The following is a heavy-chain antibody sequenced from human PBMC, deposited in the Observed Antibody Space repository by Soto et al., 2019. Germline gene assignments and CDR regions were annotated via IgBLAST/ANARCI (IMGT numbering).Heavy chain of an antibody. CDR2: VYPGDSDT. Sequence: GESLKISRRGSGYNFTSYCIGWVRQMPGEGLEWIGMVYPGDSDTRYSPSFQGQVTISAGKSISTAYLQWSSLKASDNAMYYYARHVGGWFEELVHYGMDVWGQGTTVTVSS. J-gene: IGHJ6*02. D-gene: IGHD3-10*01. CDR3: ARHVGGWFEELVHYGMDV. V-gene: IGHV5-51*01. CDR1: GYNFTSYC.